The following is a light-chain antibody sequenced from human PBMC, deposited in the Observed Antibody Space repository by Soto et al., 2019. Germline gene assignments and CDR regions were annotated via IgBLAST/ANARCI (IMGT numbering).Light chain of an antibody. Sequence: QSALTQPASVSGSPGQSITISCTGTSRDVGGYNYVSWYQQHPGKVPKLMIYDVSNRPSGVSSRFSGSKSGNTASLTISGLQAEDEADYYCSSYTSSSTLEFGGGTKLTVL. CDR3: SSYTSSSTLE. CDR1: SRDVGGYNY. J-gene: IGLJ2*01. CDR2: DVS. V-gene: IGLV2-14*01.